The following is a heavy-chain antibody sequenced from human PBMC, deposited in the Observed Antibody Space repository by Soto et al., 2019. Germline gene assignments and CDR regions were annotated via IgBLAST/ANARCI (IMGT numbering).Heavy chain of an antibody. CDR3: ARGPGGFGDFSLDY. Sequence: QVQLQESGPGLVKPSETLSLTCTVSGRSINSYYWSWIRQPAGKALEWIGLIYSGGSTNYNPSLKSRVTVSVDTSKNQFSVKLTSVTAADTAVYYCARGPGGFGDFSLDYWGQGTLVTVSS. V-gene: IGHV4-4*07. D-gene: IGHD3-10*01. J-gene: IGHJ4*02. CDR1: GRSINSYY. CDR2: IYSGGST.